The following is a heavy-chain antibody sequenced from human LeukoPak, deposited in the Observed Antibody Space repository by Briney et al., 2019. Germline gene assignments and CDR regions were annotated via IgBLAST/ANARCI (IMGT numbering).Heavy chain of an antibody. Sequence: SETLSLTCAVYGGSFIGYYWSGMRDPPGKGREWIGEINHSGSTNHNTSLKSRVNISVDTSKNQFSLKLRSVTAADTAVFYCARGLDVVVAVAARPFDYWGQGTLVTVYS. J-gene: IGHJ4*02. CDR1: GGSFIGYY. CDR3: ARGLDVVVAVAARPFDY. D-gene: IGHD2-15*01. V-gene: IGHV4-34*01. CDR2: INHSGST.